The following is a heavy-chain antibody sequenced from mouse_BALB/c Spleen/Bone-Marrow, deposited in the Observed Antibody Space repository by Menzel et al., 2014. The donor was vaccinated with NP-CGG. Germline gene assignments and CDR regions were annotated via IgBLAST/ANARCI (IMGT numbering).Heavy chain of an antibody. D-gene: IGHD2-2*01. J-gene: IGHJ1*01. Sequence: QVQLKESGAELVKPGASVKLSCKASGYTFTSYWMHWVKQRPGQGLEWIGEINPSNGRSNYSEKFKSKATLTVDKSSSTTYMQRSSLTSEDSAVYSCARYNAYDWHFDVWGAGTTVTVYS. CDR3: ARYNAYDWHFDV. V-gene: IGHV1S81*02. CDR2: INPSNGRS. CDR1: GYTFTSYW.